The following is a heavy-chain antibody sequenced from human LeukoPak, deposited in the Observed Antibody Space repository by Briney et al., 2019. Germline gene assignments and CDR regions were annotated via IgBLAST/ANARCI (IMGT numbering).Heavy chain of an antibody. CDR2: INPNSGGT. J-gene: IGHJ4*02. CDR3: ARADSGYLYYFDY. Sequence: ASVKVSCKASGYTFTGYYMHWVRQAPGQGLEWMGWINPNSGGTNYAQKFQGRVTMTSDTSISTAYMELSRLRSDDTAVYYCARADSGYLYYFDYWGQGTLVTVSS. D-gene: IGHD5-12*01. V-gene: IGHV1-2*02. CDR1: GYTFTGYY.